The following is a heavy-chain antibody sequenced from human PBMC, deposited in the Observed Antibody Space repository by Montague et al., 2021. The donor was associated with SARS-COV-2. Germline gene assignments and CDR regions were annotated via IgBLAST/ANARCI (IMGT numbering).Heavy chain of an antibody. V-gene: IGHV4-59*01. CDR1: GGSISTYY. J-gene: IGHJ6*02. CDR3: ARDRETTTDKLYGSDV. Sequence: SETLSLTCTVSGGSISTYYWNWIRQPPGKGLEWIGYINYNGYTAYNPSLKSRVTISVDTSKNQFSLKLTSVTAADTAVYYCARDRETTTDKLYGSDVWGQGTTVTVSS. CDR2: INYNGYT. D-gene: IGHD1-1*01.